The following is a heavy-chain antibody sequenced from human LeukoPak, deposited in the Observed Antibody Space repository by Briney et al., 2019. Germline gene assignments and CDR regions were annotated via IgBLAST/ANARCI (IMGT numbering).Heavy chain of an antibody. J-gene: IGHJ4*02. Sequence: PSETLSLTCAVYGGSFSGYYWSWIRQPPGKGLEWIGEINHSGSTNYNPSLKSRVTISVDTSKNQFSLKLSSVTAADTAVYYCASGVNSSGWSHDYWGQGTLVTVSS. D-gene: IGHD6-19*01. CDR1: GGSFSGYY. CDR3: ASGVNSSGWSHDY. CDR2: INHSGST. V-gene: IGHV4-34*01.